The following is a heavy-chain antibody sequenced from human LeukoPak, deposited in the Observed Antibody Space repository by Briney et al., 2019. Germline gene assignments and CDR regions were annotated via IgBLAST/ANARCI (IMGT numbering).Heavy chain of an antibody. CDR1: GFTFSSYA. Sequence: GGSLRLSCAASGFTFSSYAMSWVRQAPGKGLEWVSAISGSGGSTYYADSVKGRFTTSRDNSKNTLYLQMNSLRAEDTAVYYCAKDGYGDYGALDYWGQGTLVTVSS. CDR3: AKDGYGDYGALDY. V-gene: IGHV3-23*01. D-gene: IGHD4-17*01. J-gene: IGHJ4*02. CDR2: ISGSGGST.